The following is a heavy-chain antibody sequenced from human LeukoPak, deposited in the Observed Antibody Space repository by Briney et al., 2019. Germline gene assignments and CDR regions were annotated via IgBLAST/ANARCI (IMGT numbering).Heavy chain of an antibody. D-gene: IGHD3-22*01. Sequence: GGSLRLSCAASGFTFSGYAMSWVRQAPGKGLEWVSVIRGSGGSTYYADSVKGRFTISRDNSKNTLYLQMNSLRAEDTAVYYCAKERLAYYYDSSGFDYWGQGTLVTVSS. CDR3: AKERLAYYYDSSGFDY. CDR2: IRGSGGST. V-gene: IGHV3-23*01. J-gene: IGHJ4*02. CDR1: GFTFSGYA.